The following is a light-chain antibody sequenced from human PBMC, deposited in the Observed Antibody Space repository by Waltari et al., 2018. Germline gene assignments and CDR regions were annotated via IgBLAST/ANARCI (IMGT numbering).Light chain of an antibody. CDR2: LGS. CDR1: QSLLHSNGYNC. J-gene: IGKJ2*02. Sequence: PLSLPITPGEPASISCRSSQSLLHSNGYNCLDWYLQKPGQSPQFLIYLGSIRAAGVPDRFSGSGSGTEFTLNISKVEAEDVAVYYCMQSLQAPCTFGQGTKLEIE. CDR3: MQSLQAPCT. V-gene: IGKV2-28*01.